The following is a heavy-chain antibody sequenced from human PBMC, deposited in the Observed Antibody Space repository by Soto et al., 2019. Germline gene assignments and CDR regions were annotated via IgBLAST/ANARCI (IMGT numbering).Heavy chain of an antibody. CDR3: TRADYGDYEPFDS. Sequence: QVQLVQSGAEVKKPGSSVKVSCKASGGTFTNYTISWVRQAPGQGLEWMGRIIPILGLPNYAQRFQGRVTITAAKTTSTVYLELSSLRSEDTAVYYCTRADYGDYEPFDSWGQGTLVTVSS. CDR2: IIPILGLP. V-gene: IGHV1-69*02. J-gene: IGHJ4*02. D-gene: IGHD4-17*01. CDR1: GGTFTNYT.